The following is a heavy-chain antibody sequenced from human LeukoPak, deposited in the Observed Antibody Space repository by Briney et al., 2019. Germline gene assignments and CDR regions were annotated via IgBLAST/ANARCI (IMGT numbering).Heavy chain of an antibody. J-gene: IGHJ4*02. Sequence: MPGGSLRLSCAASGFTFSSYSMNWVRQAPGKGLEWVSSISSSSCIYYADSVKGRFTISRDNAKNSLYLQMNSLRAEDTAVYYCARDGYCSSTSCYESLFSNDYWGQGTLVTVSS. D-gene: IGHD2-2*01. V-gene: IGHV3-21*01. CDR1: GFTFSSYS. CDR2: ISSSSCI. CDR3: ARDGYCSSTSCYESLFSNDY.